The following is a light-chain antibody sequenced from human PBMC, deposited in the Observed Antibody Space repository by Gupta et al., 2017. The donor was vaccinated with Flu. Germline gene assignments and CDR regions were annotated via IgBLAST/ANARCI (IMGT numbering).Light chain of an antibody. Sequence: LSCRASQSITSNLAWYQQKPGQAPRLLIYGASTRATGIPARFSGSGFGTEFTLTVSSLQSEDFAVYYCLQYASWPRTFGQGTKVEIK. CDR1: QSITSN. CDR2: GAS. V-gene: IGKV3-15*01. CDR3: LQYASWPRT. J-gene: IGKJ1*01.